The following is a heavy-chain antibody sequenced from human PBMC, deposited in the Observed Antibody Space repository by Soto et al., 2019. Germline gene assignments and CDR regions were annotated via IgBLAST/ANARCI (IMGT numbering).Heavy chain of an antibody. CDR1: GASISPYY. V-gene: IGHV4-59*01. CDR2: IFFNRNT. Sequence: SETLSLTCTVAGASISPYYWTWIRQPPGKGLEWIGYIFFNRNTDYNPSLKSRVTISVDTSKYQISLKLSSVAAADTAVYYCEREEYYGTANYRGMDVWGQGTAVTVSS. CDR3: EREEYYGTANYRGMDV. J-gene: IGHJ6*02. D-gene: IGHD3-10*01.